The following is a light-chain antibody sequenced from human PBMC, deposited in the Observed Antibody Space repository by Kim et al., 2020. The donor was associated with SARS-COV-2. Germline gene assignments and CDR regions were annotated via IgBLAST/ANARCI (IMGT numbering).Light chain of an antibody. V-gene: IGLV3-12*01. Sequence: SYELTQPHSVSVATAQMARITCRRSNIGNKAVHWYRQKPGQDPVLVIYIDINRPSGIPDRFSGSNPGNTTTLTISRIEAGDEADYDCQVSDSSSDHWVVGGGTQLAVL. J-gene: IGLJ3*02. CDR1: NIGNKA. CDR3: QVSDSSSDHWV. CDR2: IDI.